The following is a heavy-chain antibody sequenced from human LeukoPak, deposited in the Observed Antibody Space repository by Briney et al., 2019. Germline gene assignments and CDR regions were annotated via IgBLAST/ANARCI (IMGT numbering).Heavy chain of an antibody. D-gene: IGHD2-15*01. Sequence: GGSLRLSCAASGFTFSSYWMHWVRQAPGKGLEWVAVMSYDGSNKYYADSVKGRFTISRDNSKNTLYLQMNSLRAEDTAVYYCAKATPGYYFDYWGQGTLVTVSS. CDR3: AKATPGYYFDY. V-gene: IGHV3-30*18. J-gene: IGHJ4*02. CDR2: MSYDGSNK. CDR1: GFTFSSYW.